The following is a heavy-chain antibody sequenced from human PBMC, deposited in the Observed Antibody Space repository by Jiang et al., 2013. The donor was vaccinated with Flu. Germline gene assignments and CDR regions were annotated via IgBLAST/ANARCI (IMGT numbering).Heavy chain of an antibody. V-gene: IGHV3-23*04. Sequence: VQLVESGGGLAQPGGSLRLSCAGSGFTFNIHAMNWVRQAPGKGLEWVASIGGSGHSTYYSESVKGRFTISRDNSKNTVSLQMDSLRAEDAAIYFCAKSPVSGSFFRYFDSWGQGTPV. J-gene: IGHJ4*02. CDR1: GFTFNIHA. CDR2: IGGSGHST. D-gene: IGHD1-26*01. CDR3: AKSPVSGSFFRYFDS.